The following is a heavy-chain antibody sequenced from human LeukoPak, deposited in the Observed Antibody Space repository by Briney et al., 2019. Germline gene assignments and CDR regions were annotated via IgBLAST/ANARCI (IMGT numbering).Heavy chain of an antibody. J-gene: IGHJ4*02. Sequence: GGSLRLSCAASGFTFSSYAMSWVRQAPGKGLEWVSAISGSGGSTYYADSVKGRFTISRDNSKNTLYLQMNSLRAEDTAVYYCAKGRRRYCSSTSCYQFDYWGQGTLVTVSS. V-gene: IGHV3-23*01. CDR3: AKGRRRYCSSTSCYQFDY. D-gene: IGHD2-2*01. CDR2: ISGSGGST. CDR1: GFTFSSYA.